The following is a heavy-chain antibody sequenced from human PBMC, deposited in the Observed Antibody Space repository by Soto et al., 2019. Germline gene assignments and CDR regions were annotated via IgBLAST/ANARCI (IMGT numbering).Heavy chain of an antibody. CDR3: TKVISTVGGDFDS. D-gene: IGHD3-16*01. V-gene: IGHV3-74*01. Sequence: EVQLVESGGGLVQPGGSLRLSCAASGFTFGNYWMHWVRQAPGKGLVWVARINSDGSSTSYVDSVKGRFTISRDNAKNTLYLQMNSLRAEDTAMYYCTKVISTVGGDFDSWGQGTLVTVSS. CDR2: INSDGSST. CDR1: GFTFGNYW. J-gene: IGHJ4*02.